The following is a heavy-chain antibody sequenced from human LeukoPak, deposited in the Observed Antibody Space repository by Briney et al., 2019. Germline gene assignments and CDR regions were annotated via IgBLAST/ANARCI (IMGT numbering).Heavy chain of an antibody. J-gene: IGHJ5*02. CDR3: AGGDGYNYTGA. V-gene: IGHV4-34*01. Sequence: PSETLSLTCAVYGGSFSGYYWSWIRQPPGKGLEWIGEINHSGSTNYNPSLKSRVTISVDTSKNQFSLKLSSVTAADTAVYYCAGGDGYNYTGAWGQGTLVTVSS. CDR1: GGSFSGYY. CDR2: INHSGST. D-gene: IGHD5-24*01.